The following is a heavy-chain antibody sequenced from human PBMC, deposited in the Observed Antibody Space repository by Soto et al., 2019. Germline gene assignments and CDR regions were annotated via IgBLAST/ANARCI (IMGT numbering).Heavy chain of an antibody. CDR2: IIPILETA. CDR1: GGIFSTST. Sequence: QVQVVQSGAEVKKPGSSVKVSCKASGGIFSTSTFSWVRQAPGQGLEWMGRIIPILETADYAQKFQGRVTPTAETATSPVDLHPGTLRSGVAAVYYCARDSAIGSVYSSYDVIDSWGQGTLVTVSS. V-gene: IGHV1-69*08. J-gene: IGHJ4*02. D-gene: IGHD5-12*01. CDR3: ARDSAIGSVYSSYDVIDS.